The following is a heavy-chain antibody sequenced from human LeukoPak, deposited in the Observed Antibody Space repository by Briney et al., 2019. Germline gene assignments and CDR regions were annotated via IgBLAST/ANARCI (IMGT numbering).Heavy chain of an antibody. V-gene: IGHV4-59*11. CDR3: ARDQIASAGFYFDY. CDR1: GGSIRSHY. Sequence: SETLSLTCTVSGGSIRSHYWSWVRQPPGKGLEWIGYFYYSGTTCYNPSLKSRVTISVDMSRNQFSLQLSSVTAADTAVYYCARDQIASAGFYFDYWGQGTPVTVSS. CDR2: FYYSGTT. D-gene: IGHD6-13*01. J-gene: IGHJ4*02.